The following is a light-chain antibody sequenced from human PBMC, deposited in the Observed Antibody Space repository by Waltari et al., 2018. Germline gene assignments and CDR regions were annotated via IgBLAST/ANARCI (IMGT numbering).Light chain of an antibody. J-gene: IGLJ3*02. Sequence: QSALTQPPSASGTPGQRVTISCSGGYSNIGSHNVSWYQQLQGPAPKLLIQRNDHRPSGVPDRFSGSKSGTSASLAISGLRSEDEGDYFCAVWDDRLSGRFGGGTKLTVL. CDR2: RND. CDR3: AVWDDRLSGR. V-gene: IGLV1-47*01. CDR1: YSNIGSHN.